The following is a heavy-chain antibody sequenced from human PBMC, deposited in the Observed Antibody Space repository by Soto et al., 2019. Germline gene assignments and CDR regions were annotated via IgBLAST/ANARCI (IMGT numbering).Heavy chain of an antibody. V-gene: IGHV1-2*02. J-gene: IGHJ3*02. CDR3: ARGGGVGVAGSAAFDM. Sequence: QLHLVQSGAVVKEPGASVTVSCSASGYPVTAYYMHWVRQAPGRGLEWMGGINPATGAAKYTQTFQGRVTMTRDTATSTVLMELSGLTSEDTAVFYWARGGGVGVAGSAAFDMWGQGTLVTVSS. D-gene: IGHD3-3*01. CDR1: GYPVTAYY. CDR2: INPATGAA.